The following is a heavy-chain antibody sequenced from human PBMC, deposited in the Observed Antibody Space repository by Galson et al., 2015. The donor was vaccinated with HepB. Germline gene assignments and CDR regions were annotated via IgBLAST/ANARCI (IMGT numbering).Heavy chain of an antibody. CDR1: GYTFTSYY. D-gene: IGHD6-13*01. J-gene: IGHJ3*02. CDR2: INPSGGST. CDR3: ASAILLPGIAAAVSTGAFDI. V-gene: IGHV1-46*01. Sequence: SVKVSCKASGYTFTSYYMHWVRQAPGQGLEWMGIINPSGGSTSYAQKFQGRVTMTRDTSTSTVYMELSSLRSEDTAVYYCASAILLPGIAAAVSTGAFDIWGQGTMVTVSS.